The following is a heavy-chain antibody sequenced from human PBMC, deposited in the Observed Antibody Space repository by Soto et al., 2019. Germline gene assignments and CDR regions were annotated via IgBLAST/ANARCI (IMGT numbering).Heavy chain of an antibody. CDR2: IFYSGST. J-gene: IGHJ4*02. CDR1: GGSISSGGHY. V-gene: IGHV4-31*03. CDR3: ARRGVYRSNCLGYFDY. D-gene: IGHD1-1*01. Sequence: SETLSLTCTVSGGSISSGGHYWSWIRQHPGKGLEWVGYIFYSGSTYYNPSLRSRVTISVDTSYNQFSLRLRSVPAANTAVYYCARRGVYRSNCLGYFDYWGQGTLLTVSS.